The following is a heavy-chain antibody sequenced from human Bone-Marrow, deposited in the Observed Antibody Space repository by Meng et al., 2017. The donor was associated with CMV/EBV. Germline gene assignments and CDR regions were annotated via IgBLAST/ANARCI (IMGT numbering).Heavy chain of an antibody. J-gene: IGHJ6*02. CDR2: INPSGGST. V-gene: IGHV1-46*01. D-gene: IGHD2-2*01. CDR3: ARDFRHTSIVVVPAAMAADYYYGMDV. Sequence: ASVKVSCKASGYTFTSYYMHWARQAPGQGLEWMGIINPSGGSTSYAQKFQGRVTMTRDTSTSTVYMELSSLRSEDTAVYYCARDFRHTSIVVVPAAMAADYYYGMDVWGQGTTVTVSS. CDR1: GYTFTSYY.